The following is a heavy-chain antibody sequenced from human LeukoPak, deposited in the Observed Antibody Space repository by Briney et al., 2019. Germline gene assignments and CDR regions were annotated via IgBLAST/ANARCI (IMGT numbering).Heavy chain of an antibody. Sequence: GGSLRLSCAASGFTFSSYAMSWVRQAPGKGLEWVSAISGSGGSIYYADSVKGRFTISRDNAKNSLYLQMNSLRAEDTAVYYCARDGEGQVVAVDYYYYGMDVWGQGTTVTVSS. J-gene: IGHJ6*02. D-gene: IGHD2-15*01. CDR1: GFTFSSYA. CDR2: ISGSGGSI. V-gene: IGHV3-23*01. CDR3: ARDGEGQVVAVDYYYYGMDV.